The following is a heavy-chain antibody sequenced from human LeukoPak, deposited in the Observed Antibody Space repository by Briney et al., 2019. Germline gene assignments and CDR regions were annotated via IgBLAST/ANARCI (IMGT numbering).Heavy chain of an antibody. CDR3: ASERLYALDI. J-gene: IGHJ3*02. V-gene: IGHV4-59*01. Sequence: KTSETLSLTCTVSGGSISSNYWSWIRQPPGKGLEWIAYIYNSGGTNYNPSLKSRVTISVDTSKNQFSLKLSSLTAADTAMYYCASERLYALDIWGQGTMVTVSS. CDR1: GGSISSNY. CDR2: IYNSGGT.